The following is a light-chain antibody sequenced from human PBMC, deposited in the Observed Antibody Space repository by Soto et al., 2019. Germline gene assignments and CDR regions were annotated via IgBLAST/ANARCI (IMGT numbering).Light chain of an antibody. CDR2: NND. J-gene: IGLJ1*01. V-gene: IGLV1-44*01. CDR1: SSNIGTNS. Sequence: QSSLTQLPSASGTPGQRVTISCSGGSSNIGTNSVNWYQQLPGRAPKLLIYNNDLRPSGVPDRFSGSKSGTSASLAISGLQSEDEADYYCAAWDDSLNGFYVFGIGTKVTVL. CDR3: AAWDDSLNGFYV.